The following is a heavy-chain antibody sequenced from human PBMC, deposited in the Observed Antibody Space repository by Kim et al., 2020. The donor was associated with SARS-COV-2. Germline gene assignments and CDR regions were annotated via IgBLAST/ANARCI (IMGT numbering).Heavy chain of an antibody. CDR1: GFTFSSYG. V-gene: IGHV3-30*18. CDR2: ISYDGSNK. D-gene: IGHD1-1*01. CDR3: AKADELADYYYYGMDV. Sequence: GGSLRLSCAASGFTFSSYGMHWVRQAPGKGLEWVAVISYDGSNKYYADSVKGRFTISGDNSKNTLYLQMNSLRAEDTAVYYCAKADELADYYYYGMDVWGQGTTVTVSS. J-gene: IGHJ6*02.